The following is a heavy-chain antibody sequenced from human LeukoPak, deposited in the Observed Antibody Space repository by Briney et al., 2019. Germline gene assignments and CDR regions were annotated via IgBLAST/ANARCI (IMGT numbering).Heavy chain of an antibody. D-gene: IGHD6-6*01. Sequence: GASVKVSCKASGGTFSSYAISWVRQAPGQGLEWMGRIIPILGIANYAQKFQGRVTITADKSTSTAYMELSSLRSEDTAVYYCARDDSSSAEFDYWGQGTLVTVSS. CDR2: IIPILGIA. CDR3: ARDDSSSAEFDY. J-gene: IGHJ4*02. V-gene: IGHV1-69*04. CDR1: GGTFSSYA.